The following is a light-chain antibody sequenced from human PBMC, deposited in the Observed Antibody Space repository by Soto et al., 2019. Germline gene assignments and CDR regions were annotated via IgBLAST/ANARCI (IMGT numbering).Light chain of an antibody. CDR1: QSIYSW. J-gene: IGKJ1*01. V-gene: IGKV1-5*03. CDR2: KAS. Sequence: DIQMTQSPSTLSASVGDRVTISCRASQSIYSWLAWYQQKLGKAPKLLIYKASSLESGVPSRFSGSGSGTEFTLTISSLQPDDFAPYYCQQYSYPWTFGQGTKVEIK. CDR3: QQYSYPWT.